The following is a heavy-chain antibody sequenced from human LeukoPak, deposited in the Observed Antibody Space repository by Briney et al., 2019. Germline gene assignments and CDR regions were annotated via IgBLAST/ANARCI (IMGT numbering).Heavy chain of an antibody. V-gene: IGHV1-46*01. Sequence: ASVKVSCKASGYTFTSYYMHWVRQAPGQGLEWMGIINPSGGSTSYAQKFQDRVTMIRDTSTSTVYMELSSLRSEDTAVYYCARDLPLDLYYDIFRGMDVWGQGATVTVSS. J-gene: IGHJ6*02. D-gene: IGHD3-9*01. CDR3: ARDLPLDLYYDIFRGMDV. CDR2: INPSGGST. CDR1: GYTFTSYY.